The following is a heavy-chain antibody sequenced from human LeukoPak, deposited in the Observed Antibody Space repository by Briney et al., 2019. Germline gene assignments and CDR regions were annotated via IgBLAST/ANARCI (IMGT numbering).Heavy chain of an antibody. CDR2: IYYSGST. J-gene: IGHJ3*02. CDR1: GGSISSYY. CDR3: ASRTLHYYDSSGLDAFDI. V-gene: IGHV4-59*01. D-gene: IGHD3-22*01. Sequence: SETLSLTCTVSGGSISSYYWSWIRQPPGKGLEWIGYIYYSGSTNYNPSLKSRVTISVDTSKNQFSLKLSSVTVADTAVYYCASRTLHYYDSSGLDAFDIWGQGTMVTVSS.